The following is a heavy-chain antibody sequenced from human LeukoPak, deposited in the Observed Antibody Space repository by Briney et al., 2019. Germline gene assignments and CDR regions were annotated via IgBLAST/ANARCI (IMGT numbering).Heavy chain of an antibody. Sequence: PGGSLRLSCAASGFTFSSYGMHWVRQAPGKGLESVAFIRYDGSNKYYADSVKGRFTISRDNSKNTLYLQMNSLRAEDTAVYYCAKDRGIAVAGPSLFDYWGQGTLVTASS. CDR2: IRYDGSNK. J-gene: IGHJ4*02. CDR3: AKDRGIAVAGPSLFDY. D-gene: IGHD6-19*01. V-gene: IGHV3-30*02. CDR1: GFTFSSYG.